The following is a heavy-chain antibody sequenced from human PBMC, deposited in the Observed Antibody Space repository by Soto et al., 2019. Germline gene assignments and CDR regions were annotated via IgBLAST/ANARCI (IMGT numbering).Heavy chain of an antibody. CDR3: AKDFTIFTVVGAFDV. Sequence: EVQLVESGGGLVQPCRSLRLSCSASGFTFEDYVMHWVRQAPGKGLEWVSRISWDSGSVAYADSVKGRFTISRDNAKNSLYLQMTSLRPDDTAVYYCAKDFTIFTVVGAFDVWGQWTMVTVSS. V-gene: IGHV3-9*01. J-gene: IGHJ3*01. CDR1: GFTFEDYV. CDR2: ISWDSGSV. D-gene: IGHD3-3*01.